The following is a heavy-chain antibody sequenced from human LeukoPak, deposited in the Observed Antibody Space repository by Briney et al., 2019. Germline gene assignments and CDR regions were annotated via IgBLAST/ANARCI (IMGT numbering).Heavy chain of an antibody. D-gene: IGHD3-22*01. Sequence: GGSLRLSCAASGFTFSSYAMSWVRQAPGEGLEWVSAISGSGGSTYYADSVKGRFTISRDNSKNTLYLQMNSLRAEDTAVYYCAKHSGFDYYDSSGYSYYWGQGTLVTVSS. CDR3: AKHSGFDYYDSSGYSYY. CDR1: GFTFSSYA. J-gene: IGHJ4*02. CDR2: ISGSGGST. V-gene: IGHV3-23*01.